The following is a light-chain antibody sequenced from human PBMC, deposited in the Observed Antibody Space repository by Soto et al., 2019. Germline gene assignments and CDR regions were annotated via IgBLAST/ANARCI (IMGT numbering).Light chain of an antibody. CDR1: SSNIGAGYD. CDR3: HSYDSSLSALVV. CDR2: GNS. Sequence: QAVLTQPPSVSGAPGQRVTISCTGSSSNIGAGYDVHWYQQLPGTAPKLLIYGNSNRPSGVPDRFSGSKSGTSASLAITGLQAEDEADYYCHSYDSSLSALVVFGGGTKVTVL. J-gene: IGLJ2*01. V-gene: IGLV1-40*01.